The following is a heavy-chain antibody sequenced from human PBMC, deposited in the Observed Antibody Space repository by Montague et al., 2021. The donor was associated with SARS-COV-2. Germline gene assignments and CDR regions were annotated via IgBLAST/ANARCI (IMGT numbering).Heavy chain of an antibody. CDR2: INNSGRT. CDR1: GGSFSGYY. V-gene: IGHV4-34*01. J-gene: IGHJ6*02. D-gene: IGHD3-10*01. Sequence: SETLSLTCAVYGGSFSGYYWSGIRQPPGKGRKWMGEINNSGRTNSNPSPKSRATLQVDTSKNQFSLKLSSVTAADTAVYYCARVRYYGSGTSLGMDVWGQGTTVTVSS. CDR3: ARVRYYGSGTSLGMDV.